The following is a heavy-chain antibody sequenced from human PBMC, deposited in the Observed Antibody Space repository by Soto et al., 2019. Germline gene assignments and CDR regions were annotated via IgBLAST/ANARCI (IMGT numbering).Heavy chain of an antibody. J-gene: IGHJ4*02. CDR3: ARMGYCSDGSCYSGSGDY. V-gene: IGHV1-18*04. Sequence: ASVKVSCKASGYSFTGYGISWVRQAPGQGLEWMGWISAHNGNTAYAQKLQGRVTMTTDTATNTAYMELRSLRSDDTALYYCARMGYCSDGSCYSGSGDYWGQGTLVTVSS. CDR2: ISAHNGNT. CDR1: GYSFTGYG. D-gene: IGHD2-15*01.